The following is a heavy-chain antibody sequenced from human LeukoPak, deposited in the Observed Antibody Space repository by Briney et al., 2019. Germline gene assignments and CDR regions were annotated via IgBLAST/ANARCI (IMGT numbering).Heavy chain of an antibody. CDR2: ISSSGSTI. V-gene: IGHV3-11*04. J-gene: IGHJ6*03. Sequence: GGSLRLSCAASGFTFSDYYMSWIRQAPGKGREWVSYISSSGSTIYYADSVKGRFTISRDNAKNSLYLQMNSLRAEDTAVYYCARDRRRYNWNYGYYMDVWGKGTTVTVSS. CDR1: GFTFSDYY. CDR3: ARDRRRYNWNYGYYMDV. D-gene: IGHD1-7*01.